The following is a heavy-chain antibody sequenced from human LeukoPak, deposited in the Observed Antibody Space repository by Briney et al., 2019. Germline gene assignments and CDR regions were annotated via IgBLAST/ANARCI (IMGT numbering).Heavy chain of an antibody. J-gene: IGHJ6*02. CDR2: ISGSGGST. CDR1: GFTFSSYA. D-gene: IGHD2-2*01. Sequence: PGGSLRLSCAASGFTFSSYAMSWVRQAPGKGLEWVSAISGSGGSTYYADSVKGRFTTSRDNSKNTLYLQMNSLRAEDTAVYYCAGGGYCSSTSCPKYYYYYYGMDVWGQGTTVTVSS. CDR3: AGGGYCSSTSCPKYYYYYYGMDV. V-gene: IGHV3-23*01.